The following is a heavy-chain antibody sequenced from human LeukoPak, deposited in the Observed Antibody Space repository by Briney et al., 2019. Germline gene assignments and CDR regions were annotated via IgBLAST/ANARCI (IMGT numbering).Heavy chain of an antibody. CDR3: ARARRYYDYVWGSYRGNHFDY. D-gene: IGHD3-16*02. V-gene: IGHV4-39*07. CDR2: IYYSGST. CDR1: GGSISSTSYY. Sequence: PSETLSLTCAVSGGSISSTSYYWGWIRQPPGTGLEWIGSIYYSGSTYYNPSLKSRLTISVDTSKNQFSLKLSSVTAADTAVYYCARARRYYDYVWGSYRGNHFDYWGQGTLVTVSS. J-gene: IGHJ4*02.